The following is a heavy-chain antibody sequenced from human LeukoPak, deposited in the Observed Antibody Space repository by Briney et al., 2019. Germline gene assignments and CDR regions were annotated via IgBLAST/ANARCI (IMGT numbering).Heavy chain of an antibody. CDR3: ARGGGLDV. Sequence: GGSLRLSCAASGFTFTSYSMNWVRQAPGKGLEWVASINHNGNVNYYVDSVKGRFTISRDNAKNSLYLQMSNLRAEDTAVYFCARGGGLDVWGQGATVTVSS. CDR2: INHNGNVN. J-gene: IGHJ6*02. V-gene: IGHV3-7*03. D-gene: IGHD3-16*01. CDR1: GFTFTSYS.